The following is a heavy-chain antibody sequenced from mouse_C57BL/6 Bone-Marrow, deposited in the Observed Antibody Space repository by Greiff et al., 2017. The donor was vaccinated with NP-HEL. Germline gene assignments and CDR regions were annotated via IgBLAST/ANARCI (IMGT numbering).Heavy chain of an antibody. J-gene: IGHJ1*03. CDR3: ARDAPDWYFDV. V-gene: IGHV7-1*01. CDR2: SRNKANDYTS. CDR1: GFTFSDFY. Sequence: EVNVVESGGGLVQSGRSLRLSCATSGFTFSDFYMEWVRQAPGKGLEWIAASRNKANDYTSEYSASVKGRFIVSRDTSQSILYLQMNALRAEDAAIYYCARDAPDWYFDVGGTGTTVTVSS.